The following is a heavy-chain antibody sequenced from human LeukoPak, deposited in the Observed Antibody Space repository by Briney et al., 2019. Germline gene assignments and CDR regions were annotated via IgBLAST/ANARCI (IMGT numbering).Heavy chain of an antibody. CDR2: IYYTGST. J-gene: IGHJ4*02. V-gene: IGHV4-59*01. CDR1: GGSISSYY. D-gene: IGHD4-17*01. Sequence: SETLSLTCTVSGGSISSYYWSWIRQPPGKGLEWIGYIYYTGSTNYNPSLKSRVTISVDTSKNQFSLKLTSVTAADTAIYYCARPLQGRTVTLHYWGQGTLVTVSS. CDR3: ARPLQGRTVTLHY.